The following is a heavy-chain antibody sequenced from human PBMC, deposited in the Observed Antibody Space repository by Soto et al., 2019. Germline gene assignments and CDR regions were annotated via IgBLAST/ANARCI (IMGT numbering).Heavy chain of an antibody. V-gene: IGHV1-3*01. CDR1: GYTFTSYA. Sequence: QVPLVQSGAEVKKPGASVKVSCKASGYTFTSYAMHWVRQAPGQRLEWMGWINAGNGNTKYSQKFQGRVTITRDTSASTAYMELSSLRSEDTAVYYCASCGGSCYLYYYYGMDVWGQGTTVTVSS. D-gene: IGHD2-15*01. J-gene: IGHJ6*02. CDR2: INAGNGNT. CDR3: ASCGGSCYLYYYYGMDV.